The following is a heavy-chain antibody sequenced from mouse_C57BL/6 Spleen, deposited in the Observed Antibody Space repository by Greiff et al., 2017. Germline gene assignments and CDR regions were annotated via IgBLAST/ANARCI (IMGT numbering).Heavy chain of an antibody. D-gene: IGHD2-4*01. CDR2: FDPSDSYT. CDR1: GYTFTSYW. CDR3: ARDDYAWFAY. Sequence: QVQLQQPGAELVMPGASVKLSCKASGYTFTSYWMHWVKQRPGQGLEWIGEFDPSDSYTNYNQKFKGKSTLTVDKSSSTAYMQLSSLTSEDSAVYYCARDDYAWFAYWGQGTLVTVSA. V-gene: IGHV1-69*01. J-gene: IGHJ3*01.